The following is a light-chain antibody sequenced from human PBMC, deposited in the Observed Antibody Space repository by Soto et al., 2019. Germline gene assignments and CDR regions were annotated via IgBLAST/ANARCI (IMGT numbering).Light chain of an antibody. J-gene: IGKJ5*01. CDR2: GAS. Sequence: EIVLTQSPGTLSLSPGERATLSCRASQSVSSSYLAWYQQKPGQAPRLLIYGASSRATGIPYRFSGSGSGTDFTLTISRLEPADFAVYYCQQYGSSPPITFGQGTRLEIK. CDR3: QQYGSSPPIT. CDR1: QSVSSSY. V-gene: IGKV3-20*01.